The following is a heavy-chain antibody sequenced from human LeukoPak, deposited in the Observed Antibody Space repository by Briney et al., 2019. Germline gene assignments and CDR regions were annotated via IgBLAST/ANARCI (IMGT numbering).Heavy chain of an antibody. CDR3: ARVRKLLWFGGFDY. CDR1: GYTFTGYY. J-gene: IGHJ4*02. Sequence: ASVKVSCKASGYTFTGYYMHWVRQAPGQGLEWMGWINPNSGGTNYAQKFQGRVTMTRDTSISTAYMELSRLRSDDTAVYYCARVRKLLWFGGFDYWGQGTLVTVSS. D-gene: IGHD3-10*01. V-gene: IGHV1-2*02. CDR2: INPNSGGT.